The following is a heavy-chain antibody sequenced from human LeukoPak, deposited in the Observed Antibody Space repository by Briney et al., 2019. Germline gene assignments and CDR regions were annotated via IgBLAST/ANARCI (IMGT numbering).Heavy chain of an antibody. Sequence: DSVKDRFTISRDNSKNTLLLQMNSLRAEDTAVYYCASNWGFDYWGQGTLVTVSS. J-gene: IGHJ4*02. CDR3: ASNWGFDY. V-gene: IGHV3-30*01. D-gene: IGHD7-27*01.